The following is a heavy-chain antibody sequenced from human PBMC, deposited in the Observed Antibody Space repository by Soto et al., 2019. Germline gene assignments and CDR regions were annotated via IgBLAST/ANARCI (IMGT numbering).Heavy chain of an antibody. J-gene: IGHJ4*02. Sequence: QVQLVESGGGLVKPGGSLRLSCVASGFTFSDYYMSWIRQAPGKGLEWISYISSSTSTNYADSVKGRFTISRDNAKNSVYLQMNSLRAEDAAVYYCARQGGYWGQGTLVTVSS. CDR2: ISSSTST. V-gene: IGHV3-11*05. CDR1: GFTFSDYY. CDR3: ARQGGY.